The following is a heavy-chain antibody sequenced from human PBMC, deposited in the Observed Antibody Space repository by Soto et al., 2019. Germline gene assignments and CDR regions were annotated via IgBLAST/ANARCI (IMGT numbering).Heavy chain of an antibody. CDR3: ARDGDIVVAPAAMPCWFDP. J-gene: IGHJ5*02. D-gene: IGHD2-2*01. CDR2: ISSSSSYI. CDR1: GFTFSSYS. V-gene: IGHV3-21*01. Sequence: EVQLVESGGGLVKPGGSLRLSCAASGFTFSSYSMNWVRQAPGKGLEWVSSISSSSSYIYYADSVKGRFTISRDNAKNSLYLQMNSLRAEDTAVYYCARDGDIVVAPAAMPCWFDPWGQGTLVTVSS.